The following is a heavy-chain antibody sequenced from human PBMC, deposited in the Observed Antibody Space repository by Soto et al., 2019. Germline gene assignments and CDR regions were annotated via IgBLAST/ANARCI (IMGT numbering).Heavy chain of an antibody. Sequence: SETLSLTCTVSGDSISSYYWTWIRQPPGKGLEWVGYTYHSGSSNYNPSFKSRVIISADTSKNQFSVNLSSVTAADTAVYYCAREYTYGSNFFDCWGQGALVTVSS. CDR2: TYHSGSS. V-gene: IGHV4-59*12. CDR1: GDSISSYY. CDR3: AREYTYGSNFFDC. D-gene: IGHD5-18*01. J-gene: IGHJ4*02.